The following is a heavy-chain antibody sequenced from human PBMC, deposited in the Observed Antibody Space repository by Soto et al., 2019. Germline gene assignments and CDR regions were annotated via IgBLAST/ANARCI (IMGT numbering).Heavy chain of an antibody. V-gene: IGHV1-69*13. J-gene: IGHJ6*02. CDR3: ARDGPQYYDFWRPYGMDV. CDR2: IIPIFGTA. Sequence: ASVKVSCKASGGTFSSYAISWVRQAPGQGLEWMGGIIPIFGTANYAQKFQGRVTITADESTSTAYMELSSLRSEDTAVYYCARDGPQYYDFWRPYGMDVWGQGTTVTVSS. D-gene: IGHD3-3*01. CDR1: GGTFSSYA.